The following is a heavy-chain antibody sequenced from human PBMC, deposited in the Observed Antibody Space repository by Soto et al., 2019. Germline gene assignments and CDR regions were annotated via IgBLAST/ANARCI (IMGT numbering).Heavy chain of an antibody. CDR1: GAFLDDSRW. CDR3: ASGAHYIWNG. V-gene: IGHV4-4*02. CDR2: IHHTGIT. D-gene: IGHD3-9*01. Sequence: QVLLQESGPGLVSPSGTLSLTCTVSGAFLDDSRWWSWVRQHPGKGLEWIGEIHHTGITNYIPSLKSRVTMSVDKNKNQVSLEVYSVTAADTAVYYCASGAHYIWNGWGQGTLVTVSS. J-gene: IGHJ4*02.